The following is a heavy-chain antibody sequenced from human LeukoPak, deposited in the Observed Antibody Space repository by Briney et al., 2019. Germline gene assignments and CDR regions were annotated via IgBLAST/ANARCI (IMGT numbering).Heavy chain of an antibody. Sequence: PGGSLRLSCAASGFTFSSYAMSWVRQAPGKGLEWVSAISGSGGSTYYADSVKGRFTISRDNSKNTLYLQMNSLRAEDTAVYYCAKDYPDVVGAPRGYYDGMNVWGQGTTVTVSS. J-gene: IGHJ6*02. V-gene: IGHV3-23*01. CDR2: ISGSGGST. CDR3: AKDYPDVVGAPRGYYDGMNV. D-gene: IGHD1-26*01. CDR1: GFTFSSYA.